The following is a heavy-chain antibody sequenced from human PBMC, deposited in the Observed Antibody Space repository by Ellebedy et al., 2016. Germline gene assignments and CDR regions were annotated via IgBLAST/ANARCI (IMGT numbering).Heavy chain of an antibody. CDR2: IKQDGSEK. J-gene: IGHJ4*02. D-gene: IGHD6-19*01. CDR3: AKEVIAVAVRAFDY. V-gene: IGHV3-7*03. Sequence: GGSLRLSXAASGFTFSSYWMSWVRQAPGKGLEWVANIKQDGSEKYYVDSVKGRFTISRDNSKNTLYLQMNSLRAEDTAVYYCAKEVIAVAVRAFDYWGQGTLVTVSS. CDR1: GFTFSSYW.